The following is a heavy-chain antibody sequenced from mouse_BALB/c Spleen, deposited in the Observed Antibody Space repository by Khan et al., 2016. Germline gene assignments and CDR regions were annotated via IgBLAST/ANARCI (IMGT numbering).Heavy chain of an antibody. CDR1: GYTFTDYE. D-gene: IGHD2-4*01. CDR3: AKGLRRGYYFDS. CDR2: IHPGGGGS. J-gene: IGHJ2*01. V-gene: IGHV1-15*01. Sequence: QVQLQQSGAELVRPGASVKLSCKALGYTFTDYEMHWAKQTPVHGLEWIGAIHPGGGGSAYNQKFKVRATRTADKSSRTAYLALRRLSSEDYAVYDGAKGLRRGYYFDSWGQSTTLTVSA.